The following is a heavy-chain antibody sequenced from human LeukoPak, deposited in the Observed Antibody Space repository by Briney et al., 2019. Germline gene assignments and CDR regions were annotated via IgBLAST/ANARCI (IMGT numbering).Heavy chain of an antibody. V-gene: IGHV3-11*06. D-gene: IGHD6-13*01. Sequence: PGGSLRLSCAASGFTFSDYYMSWIRQAPGKGLEWVSYISSSSSYTNYADSVKGRFTISRDNAKNSLYLQMNSLRAEDTAVYYCARDRTAAGSESSDYWGQGTLVTVSS. CDR2: ISSSSSYT. J-gene: IGHJ4*02. CDR1: GFTFSDYY. CDR3: ARDRTAAGSESSDY.